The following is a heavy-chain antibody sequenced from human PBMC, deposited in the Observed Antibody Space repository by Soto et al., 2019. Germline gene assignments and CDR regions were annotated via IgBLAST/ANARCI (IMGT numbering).Heavy chain of an antibody. Sequence: EVQLVESGGGLVKPGGSLRLSCAASGFTFSSHGMNWVRQAPGKGLEWVSCITSTSSFIYYADSVKGRFTISRDNAKNSLSLQMDSLRAEDTAVYYCARGAVVGMGQELDFWGQRILVTVSS. CDR2: ITSTSSFI. J-gene: IGHJ4*02. D-gene: IGHD6-19*01. V-gene: IGHV3-21*01. CDR1: GFTFSSHG. CDR3: ARGAVVGMGQELDF.